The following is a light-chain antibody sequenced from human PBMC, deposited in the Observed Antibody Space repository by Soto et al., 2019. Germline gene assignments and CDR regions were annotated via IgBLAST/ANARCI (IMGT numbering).Light chain of an antibody. CDR1: QSVLYSSNNKNY. CDR2: WAS. Sequence: DIVMTQSADSLAVSLGERATINCKSSQSVLYSSNNKNYLAWYQQKPGQPPKLLIYWASTRESGGPDRFSGSGSGTDFTLTISSLQAEDVAVYYCQQYYSTPTFGGGTKVEIK. J-gene: IGKJ4*01. CDR3: QQYYSTPT. V-gene: IGKV4-1*01.